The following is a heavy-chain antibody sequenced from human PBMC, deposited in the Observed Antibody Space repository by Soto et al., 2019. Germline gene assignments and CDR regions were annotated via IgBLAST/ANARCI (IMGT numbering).Heavy chain of an antibody. CDR3: AKDPGYCSFGRCSRVDY. D-gene: IGHD2-15*01. CDR1: GFTFNNYA. Sequence: GGSLRLSCAASGFTFNNYAMSWVRQAPGKGLEWVSVISGSSDGTYYADSVKGRFTISRDNSKNTLYLHMNSLKLEDTAVYYCAKDPGYCSFGRCSRVDYWGQGTLVTVSS. V-gene: IGHV3-23*01. J-gene: IGHJ4*02. CDR2: ISGSSDGT.